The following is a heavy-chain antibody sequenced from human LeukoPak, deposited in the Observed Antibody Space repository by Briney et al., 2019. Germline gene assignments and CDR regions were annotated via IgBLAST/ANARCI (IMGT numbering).Heavy chain of an antibody. V-gene: IGHV4-59*08. CDR3: ARQSISGSSLSYFDY. CDR2: IYYTGST. CDR1: GASIRSSY. D-gene: IGHD3-22*01. J-gene: IGHJ4*02. Sequence: ASETLSLTCTASGASIRSSYWSWLRQPPGKGLEWIGYIYYTGSTNSNPSLKSRVTVSVDTSMNQFSLKLSSMTAADTAVYYCARQSISGSSLSYFDYWGQGTLVNVSS.